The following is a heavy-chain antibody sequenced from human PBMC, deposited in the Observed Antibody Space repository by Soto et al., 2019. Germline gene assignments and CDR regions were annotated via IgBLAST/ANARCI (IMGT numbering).Heavy chain of an antibody. CDR1: GGSISNYY. V-gene: IGHV4-59*01. Sequence: QVQLQESGPGLVKPSETLSLTCTVSGGSISNYYWSWIRQPPGKGLEWIGYIYYSGSPNYNPSLTSRVTISVDTSKNQFSLKLSSVTAADTAVYYCARRYGSSFEIWGQGTMVTVSS. CDR2: IYYSGSP. D-gene: IGHD6-19*01. J-gene: IGHJ3*02. CDR3: ARRYGSSFEI.